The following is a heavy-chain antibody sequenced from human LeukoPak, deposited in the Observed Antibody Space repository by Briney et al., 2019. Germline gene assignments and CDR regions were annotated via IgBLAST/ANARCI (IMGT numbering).Heavy chain of an antibody. D-gene: IGHD5-18*01. CDR1: GGSISSYY. CDR2: IYYSGST. CDR3: ARGGYSYGLDH. Sequence: SETLSLTCTLSGGSISSYYWSWIRQPPGKGLEWIGYIYYSGSTNYNPSLKSRVTISVDTSKNQFSLKLSSVTAADTAVYYCARGGYSYGLDHWGQGTLVTVSS. V-gene: IGHV4-59*01. J-gene: IGHJ5*02.